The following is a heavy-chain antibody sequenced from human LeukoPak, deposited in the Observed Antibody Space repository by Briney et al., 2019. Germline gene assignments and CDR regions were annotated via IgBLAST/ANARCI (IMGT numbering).Heavy chain of an antibody. Sequence: GGSLRLSCAASGFTFSSYSMNWVRQAPGKGLGWVSSISSSSSYIYYADSVKGRFTISRDNSKNTLYLQMNSLRAEDTAVYYCAKDYSSANWGQGTLVTVSS. V-gene: IGHV3-21*04. J-gene: IGHJ4*02. CDR1: GFTFSSYS. D-gene: IGHD4-4*01. CDR2: ISSSSSYI. CDR3: AKDYSSAN.